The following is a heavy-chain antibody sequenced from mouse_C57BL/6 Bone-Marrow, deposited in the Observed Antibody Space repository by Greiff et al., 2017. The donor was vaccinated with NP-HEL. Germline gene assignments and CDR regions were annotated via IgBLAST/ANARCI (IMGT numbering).Heavy chain of an antibody. D-gene: IGHD2-3*01. V-gene: IGHV5-6*01. CDR1: GFTFSSYG. J-gene: IGHJ1*03. CDR3: ARRGDGYPWYFDV. CDR2: ISSGGSYT. Sequence: EVQGVESGGDLVKPGGSLKLSCAASGFTFSSYGMSWVRQTPDKRLEWVATISSGGSYTYYPDSVKGRFTISRDNAKNTLYLQMSSLKSEDTAMYYCARRGDGYPWYFDVWGTGTTVTVSS.